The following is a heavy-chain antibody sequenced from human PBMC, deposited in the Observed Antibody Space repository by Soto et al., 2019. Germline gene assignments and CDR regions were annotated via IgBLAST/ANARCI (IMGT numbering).Heavy chain of an antibody. CDR2: ISAYNGNT. CDR1: GYTFTNYY. J-gene: IGHJ4*02. Sequence: ASVKVSCKASGYTFTNYYMNWVRQAPGQGLEWMGWISAYNGNTNYAQKLQGRVTMTTDTSTSTAYMELRSLRSDDTAVYYCASDWAAAGPFDYWGQGTLVTV. CDR3: ASDWAAAGPFDY. V-gene: IGHV1-18*04. D-gene: IGHD6-13*01.